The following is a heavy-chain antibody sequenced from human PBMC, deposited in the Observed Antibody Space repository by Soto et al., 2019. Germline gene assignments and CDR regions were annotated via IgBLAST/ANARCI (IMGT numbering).Heavy chain of an antibody. D-gene: IGHD3-16*01. CDR2: IYYSGST. J-gene: IGHJ4*02. CDR1: GGSVSSGSYY. Sequence: SETLSLTCTVSGGSVSSGSYYWSWIRQPPGKGLEWIGYIYYSGSTNYNPSLKSRVTISVDTSKNQFSLKLSSVTAADTAVYNCARHYGYEVFDYWGQGTLVTVSS. V-gene: IGHV4-61*01. CDR3: ARHYGYEVFDY.